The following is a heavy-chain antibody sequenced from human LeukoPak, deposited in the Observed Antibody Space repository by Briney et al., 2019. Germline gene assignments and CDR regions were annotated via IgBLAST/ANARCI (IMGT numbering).Heavy chain of an antibody. CDR2: IYYSGST. Sequence: SETLSLTCAVSGGSISSGGYSWSWIRQPPGKGLEWIGYIYYSGSTNYNPSLKSRVTISVDTSKNQFSLKLSSVTAADTAVYYCARSGSDDFWSGYRTPDAFDIWGQGTMVTVSS. V-gene: IGHV4-61*08. CDR1: GGSISSGGYS. CDR3: ARSGSDDFWSGYRTPDAFDI. J-gene: IGHJ3*02. D-gene: IGHD3-3*01.